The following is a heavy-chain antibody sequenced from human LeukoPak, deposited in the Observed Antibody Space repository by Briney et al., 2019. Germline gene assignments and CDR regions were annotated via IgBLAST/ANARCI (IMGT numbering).Heavy chain of an antibody. CDR3: AKDGSGSYYVWYFDY. J-gene: IGHJ4*02. CDR2: ISGSGGST. V-gene: IGHV3-23*01. D-gene: IGHD1-26*01. CDR1: GFTFSSYA. Sequence: SGGSLRLSCAASGFTFSSYAMSWVRQAPGKGLEWVSAISGSGGSTYYADSVKGRFTISRDNSKNTLYLQMNSLGAEDTAVYYCAKDGSGSYYVWYFDYWGQGTLVTVSS.